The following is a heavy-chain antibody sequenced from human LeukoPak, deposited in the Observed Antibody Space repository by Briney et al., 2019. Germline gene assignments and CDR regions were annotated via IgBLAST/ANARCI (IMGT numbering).Heavy chain of an antibody. CDR1: GGSISSSSYY. Sequence: PSETLSLTCTVSGGSISSSSYYWGWIRQPPGKGLEWIGSIYYSGSTYYNPSLKSQVTISVDTSKNQFSLKLSSVTAADTAVYYCARLWGSHYYDSSGYTNQLSDAFDIWGQGTMVTVSS. CDR2: IYYSGST. J-gene: IGHJ3*02. V-gene: IGHV4-39*07. CDR3: ARLWGSHYYDSSGYTNQLSDAFDI. D-gene: IGHD3-22*01.